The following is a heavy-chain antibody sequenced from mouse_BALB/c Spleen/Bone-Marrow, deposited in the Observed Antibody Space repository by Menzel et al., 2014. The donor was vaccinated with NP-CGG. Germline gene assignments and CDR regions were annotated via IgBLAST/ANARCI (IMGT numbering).Heavy chain of an antibody. CDR1: GYTFSSYW. D-gene: IGHD1-1*01. J-gene: IGHJ1*01. CDR2: ISPGSGST. CDR3: AREDGLWYFDV. V-gene: IGHV1-9*01. Sequence: LVESGAELMKPGASVKISCKATGYTFSSYWIEWVKQRPGHGLEWIGEISPGSGSTNYNEKFKGKATFTADTSSNTAYMQLSSLTSEDSAVYYCAREDGLWYFDVWGAGTTVTVSS.